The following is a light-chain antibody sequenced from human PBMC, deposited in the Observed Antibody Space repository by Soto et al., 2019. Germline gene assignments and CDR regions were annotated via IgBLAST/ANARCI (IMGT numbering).Light chain of an antibody. CDR3: QQSLSTPYT. CDR1: QTITSF. CDR2: RTS. V-gene: IGKV1-39*01. J-gene: IGKJ2*01. Sequence: DIPMTQSPSSLSASVGDRVTITCRASQTITSFLNWYQQKPGKAPKVLIYRTSSLQSGVPSRFSGSGSGTDFTLTIDSLQPEDFATYYCQQSLSTPYTFGQGTKVEIK.